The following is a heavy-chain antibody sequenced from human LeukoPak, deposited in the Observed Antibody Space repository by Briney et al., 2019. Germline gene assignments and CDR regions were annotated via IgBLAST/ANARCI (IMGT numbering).Heavy chain of an antibody. V-gene: IGHV3-23*01. J-gene: IGHJ5*02. Sequence: GGSLRLSCAASGFTFGSYAMSWVRQAPGKGLEWVSSISGSSDNIYYADSVKGRFTISRDYSTNTLYLEMNSLRTEDTALYYCVYYTIYGVVRWFDPWGQGTPVTVSS. D-gene: IGHD3-3*01. CDR3: VYYTIYGVVRWFDP. CDR1: GFTFGSYA. CDR2: ISGSSDNI.